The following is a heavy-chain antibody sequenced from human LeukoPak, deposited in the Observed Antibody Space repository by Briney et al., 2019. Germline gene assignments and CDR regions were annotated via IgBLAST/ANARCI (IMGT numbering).Heavy chain of an antibody. J-gene: IGHJ2*01. D-gene: IGHD6-13*01. CDR2: IKCKTDGGTT. Sequence: GGSLRLSCAASGFTFSNAWMSGVRQAPGKGREWVARIKCKTDGGTTYYAAPVKGRFTISRDDSKNTLYLHMNSLKPEDTAAYYCTTANAGLWGRGTVVTVSS. CDR1: GFTFSNAW. V-gene: IGHV3-15*01. CDR3: TTANAGL.